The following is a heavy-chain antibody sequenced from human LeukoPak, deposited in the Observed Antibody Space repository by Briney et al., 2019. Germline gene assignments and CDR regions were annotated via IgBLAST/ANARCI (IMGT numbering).Heavy chain of an antibody. CDR2: INPNSGGT. J-gene: IGHJ3*02. D-gene: IGHD1-26*01. V-gene: IGHV1-2*02. Sequence: ASVKVSCKASGYTFTGYYMHWVRQAPGQGLEWMGWINPNSGGTNYAQKFQGRVTMTRDTSISTAYMELSRLRSDDTAVYYCARPSPAYSGSNLDAFDIWGQGTMVTVSS. CDR1: GYTFTGYY. CDR3: ARPSPAYSGSNLDAFDI.